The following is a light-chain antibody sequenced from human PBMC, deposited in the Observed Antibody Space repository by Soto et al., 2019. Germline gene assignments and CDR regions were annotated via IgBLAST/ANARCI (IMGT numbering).Light chain of an antibody. CDR3: QQYHGSSGT. J-gene: IGKJ1*01. V-gene: IGKV1-5*01. Sequence: DIQMTQSPSTLSASVGDRVTITCRASQSISSWLAWYQQKPGKAPKLLIYDASSLESGVPSRFSGGGSGTEFTLTISSLQPDDCATYYCQQYHGSSGTFGQGTKVDIK. CDR1: QSISSW. CDR2: DAS.